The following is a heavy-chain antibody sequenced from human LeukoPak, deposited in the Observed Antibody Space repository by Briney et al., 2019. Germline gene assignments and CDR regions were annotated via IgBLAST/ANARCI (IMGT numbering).Heavy chain of an antibody. D-gene: IGHD2-2*01. Sequence: GGSLRLSYAASGFTFGNYAMTWVRQAPGEGLEWVSSISGSGGSPIYADSVKGRFTISRDNSKSTLYLQMNSLRAEDTAIYYCARYCTSTSCAFEYWGQGTLVTVSS. CDR1: GFTFGNYA. J-gene: IGHJ4*02. V-gene: IGHV3-23*01. CDR3: ARYCTSTSCAFEY. CDR2: ISGSGGSP.